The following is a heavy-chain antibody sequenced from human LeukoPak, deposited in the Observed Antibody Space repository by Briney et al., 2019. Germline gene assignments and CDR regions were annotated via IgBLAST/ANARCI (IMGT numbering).Heavy chain of an antibody. J-gene: IGHJ4*02. D-gene: IGHD6-6*01. Sequence: GGSLRLSCAASGFTFSSYWMHWVRQAPGKGLVWVSRINSDGSSTSYADSVKGRFTISRDNAKNTLYLQMNSLRAEDTAVYYCASMGLAARPAHWGQGTLVTVSS. CDR1: GFTFSSYW. CDR3: ASMGLAARPAH. V-gene: IGHV3-74*01. CDR2: INSDGSST.